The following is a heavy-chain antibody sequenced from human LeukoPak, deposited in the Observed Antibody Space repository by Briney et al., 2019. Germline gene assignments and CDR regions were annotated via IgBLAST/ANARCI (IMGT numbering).Heavy chain of an antibody. CDR1: GFTFSNHA. D-gene: IGHD6-13*01. Sequence: GGSLRLSCAASGFTFSNHAMSWVRQAPGKGLEWVSGISWNSGSVGYADSVKGRFTISRDNAKNSLYLQMNSLRAEDTALYYCAKVRPPYSSTWTVLDYWGQGTLVTVSS. CDR2: ISWNSGSV. J-gene: IGHJ4*02. V-gene: IGHV3-9*01. CDR3: AKVRPPYSSTWTVLDY.